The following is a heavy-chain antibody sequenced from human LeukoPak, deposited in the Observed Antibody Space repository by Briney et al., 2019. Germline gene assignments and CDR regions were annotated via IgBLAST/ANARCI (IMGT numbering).Heavy chain of an antibody. V-gene: IGHV3-48*04. CDR3: ARDSDSSGYFYFDY. Sequence: GESLRLSCAASGFTFSVTWMSWVRQAPGKGLEWVSYISSSSSTIYYADSVKGRFTISRDNAKNSLYVQMNSLRAEDTAVYYCARDSDSSGYFYFDYWGQGTPATVSS. D-gene: IGHD3-22*01. J-gene: IGHJ4*02. CDR2: ISSSSSTI. CDR1: GFTFSVTW.